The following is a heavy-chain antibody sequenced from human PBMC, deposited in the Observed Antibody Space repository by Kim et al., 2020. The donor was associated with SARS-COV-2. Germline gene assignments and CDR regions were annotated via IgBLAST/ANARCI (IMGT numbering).Heavy chain of an antibody. CDR2: IYYTGAT. J-gene: IGHJ4*02. V-gene: IGHV4-39*01. CDR3: ASTPSDSCGGGTCSVY. D-gene: IGHD2-15*01. Sequence: SETLSLICAVSGGSISSSAHYWGWIRQPPGRGLEWIGCIYYTGATYYNPSLQSRVTMSVDTSKNLFSLRVSSVTAADTAMYYCASTPSDSCGGGTCSVYWGQGTPVTVSS. CDR1: GGSISSSAHY.